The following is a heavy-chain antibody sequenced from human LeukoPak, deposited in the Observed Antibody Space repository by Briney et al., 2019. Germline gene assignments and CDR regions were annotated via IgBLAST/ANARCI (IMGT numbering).Heavy chain of an antibody. Sequence: GGSLRLSCAASGFTVSSNYMSWVRQAPGKGLEWVSVIYSGGSTYYADSVKGRFTISRDNSKNTLYLQMNSLRAEDTAVYYCAGESYCSSTSCQTYNWFDPWGQGTLVTVSS. CDR2: IYSGGST. CDR1: GFTVSSNY. J-gene: IGHJ5*02. V-gene: IGHV3-66*01. CDR3: AGESYCSSTSCQTYNWFDP. D-gene: IGHD2-2*01.